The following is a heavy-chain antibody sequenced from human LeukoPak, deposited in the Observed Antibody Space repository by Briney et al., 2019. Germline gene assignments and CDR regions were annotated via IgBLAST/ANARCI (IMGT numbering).Heavy chain of an antibody. D-gene: IGHD6-19*01. CDR2: ISGSGDTT. V-gene: IGHV3-23*01. Sequence: QSGGSLRLSCAASGFTFSSYAMTWVRQAPGKGLEWVSGISGSGDTTYYADSVKGRFTISRDNSKNTLYLQMHSLRAEDTAVYYCAKTSLQQWLIDYWGQGTLVTVSS. J-gene: IGHJ4*02. CDR3: AKTSLQQWLIDY. CDR1: GFTFSSYA.